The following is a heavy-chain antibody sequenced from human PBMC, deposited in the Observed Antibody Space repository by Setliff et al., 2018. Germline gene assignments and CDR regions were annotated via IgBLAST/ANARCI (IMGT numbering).Heavy chain of an antibody. CDR1: EFRFSIYG. J-gene: IGHJ4*02. CDR2: ISGSGGST. D-gene: IGHD6-19*01. V-gene: IGHV3-23*01. CDR3: ARYSSGWFFDY. Sequence: GGSLRLSCAASEFRFSIYGMHWVRQAPGKGLEWVSAISGSGGSTYYADSVKGRFTISRDNSKNTLYLQMNSLRAEDTAVYYCARYSSGWFFDYWGQGTPVTVS.